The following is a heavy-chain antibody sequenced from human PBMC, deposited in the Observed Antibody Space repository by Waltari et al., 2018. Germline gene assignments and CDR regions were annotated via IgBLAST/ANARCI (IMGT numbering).Heavy chain of an antibody. D-gene: IGHD3-10*01. CDR1: GGSLSAHY. CDR3: ATLYYGSGGGRH. V-gene: IGHV4-34*01. CDR2: INPSGTV. J-gene: IGHJ4*01. Sequence: VQLQQWGTGLLNASDTLSLTCAGHGGSLSAHYWTWIRQPPGKGLEWMGEINPSGTVSYSPSLRSRLTMSLDTSKSHFSLNLTSVTAADTAVYYCATLYYGSGGGRHWGQGTLVIVSS.